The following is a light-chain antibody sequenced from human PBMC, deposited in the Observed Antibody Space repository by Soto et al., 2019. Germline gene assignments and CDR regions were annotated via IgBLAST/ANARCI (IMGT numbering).Light chain of an antibody. J-gene: IGLJ2*01. CDR3: CSYAGSSTFHVV. CDR2: EGS. Sequence: QSALTQPASVSGSPGQSITISCTGTSSDVGSYNLVSWYQQHPGKAPKLMIYEGSKRPSGVSNRFSGSKSGNTASLTISGLQAEGEADYYCCSYAGSSTFHVVFGGGTKLTVL. V-gene: IGLV2-23*03. CDR1: SSDVGSYNL.